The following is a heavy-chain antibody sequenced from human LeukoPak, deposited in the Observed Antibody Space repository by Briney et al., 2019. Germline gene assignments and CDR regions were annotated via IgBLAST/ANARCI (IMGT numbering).Heavy chain of an antibody. CDR3: ARDGGSGYSYGYESESSDY. V-gene: IGHV3-74*01. J-gene: IGHJ4*02. Sequence: GGSLRLSCAASGFTFSSYWMHWVRQAPGKGLVWVSRINSDGSSTSHADSVKGRFTISRDNAKNTLYLQMNSLRAEDTAVYYCARDGGSGYSYGYESESSDYWGQGTLVTVSS. CDR2: INSDGSST. CDR1: GFTFSSYW. D-gene: IGHD5-18*01.